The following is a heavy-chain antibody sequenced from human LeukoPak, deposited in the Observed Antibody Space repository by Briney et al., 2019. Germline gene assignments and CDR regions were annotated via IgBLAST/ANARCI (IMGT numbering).Heavy chain of an antibody. V-gene: IGHV4-34*01. Sequence: SETLSLTCAVYGGSFSGYYWSWTCQPPGKGLEWIGEINHSGSTNYNPSLKSRVTISVDTSKNQFSLKLSSVTAADTAVYYCARGPRRITMVRGVIVGMDVWGKGTTVTVSS. CDR2: INHSGST. D-gene: IGHD3-10*01. CDR3: ARGPRRITMVRGVIVGMDV. J-gene: IGHJ6*04. CDR1: GGSFSGYY.